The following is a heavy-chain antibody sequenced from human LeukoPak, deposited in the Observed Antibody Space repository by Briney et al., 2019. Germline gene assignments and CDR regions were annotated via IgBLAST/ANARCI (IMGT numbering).Heavy chain of an antibody. CDR1: GGSISSYY. J-gene: IGHJ4*02. CDR3: ASTSYDFWSGYSPLGY. D-gene: IGHD3-3*01. V-gene: IGHV4-59*01. Sequence: PSETLSLTCTVSGGSISSYYWSWIRQPPGKGLEWIGYIYYSGSTNYNPSLKSRVTISVDTSKNQFSLKLSSVTAADTAVYYCASTSYDFWSGYSPLGYWGQGTLVTVSS. CDR2: IYYSGST.